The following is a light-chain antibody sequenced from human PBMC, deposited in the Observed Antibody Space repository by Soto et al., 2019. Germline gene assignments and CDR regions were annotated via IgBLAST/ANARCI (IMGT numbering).Light chain of an antibody. Sequence: DIQMTQSPSSLSASVGDRVTITCRASQSISTYLNWYQQKVGKAPKLLIYAASSLQRGVPSRFSSSGSGTDFTLTISRLQPEDFATDYCQQSYSTPRTFGQGTQLEIK. CDR3: QQSYSTPRT. J-gene: IGKJ2*02. V-gene: IGKV1-39*01. CDR1: QSISTY. CDR2: AAS.